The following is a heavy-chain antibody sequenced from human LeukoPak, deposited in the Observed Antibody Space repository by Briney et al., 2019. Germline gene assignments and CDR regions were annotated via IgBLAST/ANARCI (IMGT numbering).Heavy chain of an antibody. CDR2: ISAYNGNT. J-gene: IGHJ4*02. D-gene: IGHD3-22*01. V-gene: IGHV1-18*01. CDR3: AREYGGSYEAYYYDSSGSDY. Sequence: GASVKVSCKASGYTFTSYGISWVRQAPGQGLEWMGWISAYNGNTNYAQKLQGRVTMTTDTSTSTAYMELRSLRSDDTAVYYCAREYGGSYEAYYYDSSGSDYWGQGTLVTVSS. CDR1: GYTFTSYG.